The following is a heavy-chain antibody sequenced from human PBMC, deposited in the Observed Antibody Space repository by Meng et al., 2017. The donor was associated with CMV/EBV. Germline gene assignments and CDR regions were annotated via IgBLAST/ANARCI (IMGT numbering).Heavy chain of an antibody. V-gene: IGHV4-39*07. Sequence: QLQLQESGPGLVKPSETLSLTCSVSGGSNSSSSYYWGWIRQPPGKGLEWIGSIYYSGSTYYNPSLKSRVTISVDTSKNQFSLKLSSVTAADTAVYYCARVCGGSCFDYWGQGTLVTVSS. J-gene: IGHJ4*02. CDR3: ARVCGGSCFDY. D-gene: IGHD2-15*01. CDR2: IYYSGST. CDR1: GGSNSSSSYY.